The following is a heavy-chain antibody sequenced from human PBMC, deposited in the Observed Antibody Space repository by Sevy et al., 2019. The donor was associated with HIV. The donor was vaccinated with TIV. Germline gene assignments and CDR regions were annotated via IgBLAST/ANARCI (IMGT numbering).Heavy chain of an antibody. D-gene: IGHD3-22*01. CDR3: ARARAYYLDNSGYSFDY. V-gene: IGHV3-7*01. J-gene: IGHJ4*02. Sequence: GGSLRLSCAASGFTLSSYWMSWVRQAPGKGLEWVANIKQDGSEKYYVDSVKGRFTISRDNAKNSLYLQMNSLRVEDTAAYYCARARAYYLDNSGYSFDYWGQRTLVTVSS. CDR2: IKQDGSEK. CDR1: GFTLSSYW.